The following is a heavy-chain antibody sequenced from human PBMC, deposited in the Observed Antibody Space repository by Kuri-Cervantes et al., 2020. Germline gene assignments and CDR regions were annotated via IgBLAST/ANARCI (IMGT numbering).Heavy chain of an antibody. CDR3: THTSKSSLASDI. J-gene: IGHJ3*02. V-gene: IGHV2-5*02. CDR2: IYWDDDK. CDR1: GFSLSTSGVG. Sequence: SGPTLVKPTQTLTLTCTFSGFSLSTSGVGVGWIRQPPGKALEWLALIYWDDDKRYSPSLKSRLTITKDTSKNQVVLTMTNLDPVDTATYYCTHTSKSSLASDIWGQGTMVTVSS. D-gene: IGHD1-26*01.